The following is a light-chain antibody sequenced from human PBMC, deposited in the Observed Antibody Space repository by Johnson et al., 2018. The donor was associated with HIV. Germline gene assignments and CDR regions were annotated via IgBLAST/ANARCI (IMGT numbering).Light chain of an antibody. Sequence: QSVLTQPPSVSAAPGQKVPISCSGSCSNIGNNYVSWYQQLPGTAPKLLIYANDKRPSGLPDRFSGSKSGKTATLGITGLQPGDEADYYCGTWDSSLSADVFGTGTKVTVL. V-gene: IGLV1-51*01. CDR3: GTWDSSLSADV. J-gene: IGLJ1*01. CDR1: CSNIGNNY. CDR2: AND.